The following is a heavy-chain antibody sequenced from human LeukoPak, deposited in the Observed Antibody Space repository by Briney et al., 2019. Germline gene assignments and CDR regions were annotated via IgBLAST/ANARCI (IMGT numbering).Heavy chain of an antibody. D-gene: IGHD3-3*01. J-gene: IGHJ4*02. CDR3: ARDQYDTWSRRGNFDS. CDR2: IKLDGSEK. V-gene: IGHV3-7*03. CDR1: GFTFSAYY. Sequence: GGSLRLSCVASGFTFSAYYMTWVRQAPGKGLEWVANIKLDGSEKNYVDSVKGRFTISRDNTKNSLYLQMNSLRAEDTAVFYCARDQYDTWSRRGNFDSWGQGTLVIVSS.